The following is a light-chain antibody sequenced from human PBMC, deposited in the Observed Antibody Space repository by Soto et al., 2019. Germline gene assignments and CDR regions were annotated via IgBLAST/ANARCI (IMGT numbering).Light chain of an antibody. J-gene: IGKJ5*01. CDR3: QQSDSLPIT. CDR1: QDISNY. V-gene: IGKV1-33*01. CDR2: DAS. Sequence: DIQMTQSPSSLSASVGDRVTITCRASQDISNYLNWYQQRPGKAPKLLIYDASNLERGVPSRFSGTRSGTHFTFAITSLQPEDVATYYFQQSDSLPITFGHGTRLEI.